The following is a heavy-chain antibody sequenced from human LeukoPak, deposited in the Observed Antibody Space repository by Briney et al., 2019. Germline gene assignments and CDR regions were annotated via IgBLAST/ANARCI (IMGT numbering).Heavy chain of an antibody. CDR1: GGSISSYY. Sequence: SETLSLTCTVSGGSISSYYWSWIRQPPGKGLEWIGYVYYSGSTNYNPSLKSRVTISVDTSKNQFSLKLSSVTAADTAVCYCARETYYYGMDVWGQGTTVTVSS. J-gene: IGHJ6*02. V-gene: IGHV4-59*01. CDR2: VYYSGST. CDR3: ARETYYYGMDV.